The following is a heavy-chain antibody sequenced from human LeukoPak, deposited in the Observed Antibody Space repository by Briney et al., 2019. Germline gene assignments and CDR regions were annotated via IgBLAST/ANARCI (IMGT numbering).Heavy chain of an antibody. V-gene: IGHV4-38-2*02. CDR1: GYSISSGYY. CDR3: ARDSRAYCGGDCYSSGWLDP. CDR2: IYHSGST. D-gene: IGHD2-21*01. J-gene: IGHJ5*02. Sequence: PSETLSLTCTVSGYSISSGYYWGLIRPPPGEGPEWIGSIYHSGSTYYHPSLKSRVTISVDTSKDQFSLKLSSVTAADTAVYYCARDSRAYCGGDCYSSGWLDPWGQGTRVTVSS.